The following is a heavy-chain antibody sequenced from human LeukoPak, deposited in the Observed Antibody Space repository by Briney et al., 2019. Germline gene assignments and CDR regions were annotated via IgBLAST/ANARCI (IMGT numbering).Heavy chain of an antibody. CDR2: INPSGGST. CDR3: ARAGYSYGDHYYYYGMDV. CDR1: EYTFTSYY. Sequence: GASVKVSCKASEYTFTSYYMHWVRQAPGQGLEWMGIINPSGGSTSYAQKFQGRVTMTRDTSTSTVYMELSSLRSEDTAVYYCARAGYSYGDHYYYYGMDVWGQGTTVTVSS. J-gene: IGHJ6*02. D-gene: IGHD5-18*01. V-gene: IGHV1-46*01.